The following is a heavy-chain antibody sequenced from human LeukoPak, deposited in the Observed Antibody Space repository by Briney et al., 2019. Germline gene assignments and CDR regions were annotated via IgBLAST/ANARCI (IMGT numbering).Heavy chain of an antibody. CDR2: IIPILGIA. CDR3: AREGAYDFWSGYPSRYYYGMDV. CDR1: GGTFSSYA. Sequence: GASVKVSCKASGGTFSSYAISWVRQAPGQGLGWMGRIIPILGIANYAQKFQGRVTITADKSTSTAYMELSSLRSEDTAVYYCAREGAYDFWSGYPSRYYYGMDVWGQGTTVTVSS. J-gene: IGHJ6*02. D-gene: IGHD3-3*01. V-gene: IGHV1-69*04.